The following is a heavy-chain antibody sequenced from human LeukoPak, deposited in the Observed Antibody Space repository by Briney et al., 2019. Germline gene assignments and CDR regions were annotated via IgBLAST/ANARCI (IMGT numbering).Heavy chain of an antibody. J-gene: IGHJ3*02. CDR2: ITSSGSTI. D-gene: IGHD3-10*01. Sequence: PGGSLILSWAASGSTSSDYYMSWIHHPPQGGLERVSYITSSGSTIYYANSVKGRFTICRDNAKNSLYLQMNSLRAEDTAVYYCASSDDAFDIWGQGTMVTVSS. CDR1: GSTSSDYY. CDR3: ASSDDAFDI. V-gene: IGHV3-11*04.